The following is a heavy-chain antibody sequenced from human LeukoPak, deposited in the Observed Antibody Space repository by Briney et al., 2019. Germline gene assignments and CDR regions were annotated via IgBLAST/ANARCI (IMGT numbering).Heavy chain of an antibody. J-gene: IGHJ4*02. CDR3: TTLSYVGGY. Sequence: PGGSLRLSCAASGFTFSSYAMSWVRQAPGKVLEWIGRSKSQTDGGTTDYAAPVKGRFTISRDDPKNTVYLQMNSLRTDDTAVYYCTTLSYVGGYWGQGTLVTVSS. V-gene: IGHV3-15*01. CDR1: GFTFSSYA. D-gene: IGHD3-10*02. CDR2: SKSQTDGGTT.